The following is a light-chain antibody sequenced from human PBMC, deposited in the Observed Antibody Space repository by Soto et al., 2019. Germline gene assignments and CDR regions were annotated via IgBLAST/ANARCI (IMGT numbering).Light chain of an antibody. J-gene: IGLJ3*02. CDR3: CSYAGSNWV. CDR1: SRDIGDYSY. Sequence: QSALTQPPSASGSPGQSVTISCTGTSRDIGDYSYVSWYQQHPGKAPKLIIFEVTKRPSGVPNRFSGSKSGNTASLTVSGLQAEDEADYYCCSYAGSNWVFGGGTKVTVL. CDR2: EVT. V-gene: IGLV2-8*01.